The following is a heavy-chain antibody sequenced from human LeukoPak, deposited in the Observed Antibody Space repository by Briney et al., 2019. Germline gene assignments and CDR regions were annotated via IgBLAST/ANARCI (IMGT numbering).Heavy chain of an antibody. D-gene: IGHD3-10*01. CDR2: ISYDTFNK. J-gene: IGHJ6*03. V-gene: IGHV3-30*03. CDR3: ARGPSITMVRGGQWYYYMDV. Sequence: GGSLRLSCAASGFTFSSYGMHWVRQAPGKGLEWVSVISYDTFNKYYADSVKGRFTISRDNSKNTLYLQMNSLRSEDTAVYYCARGPSITMVRGGQWYYYMDVWGKGTTVTISS. CDR1: GFTFSSYG.